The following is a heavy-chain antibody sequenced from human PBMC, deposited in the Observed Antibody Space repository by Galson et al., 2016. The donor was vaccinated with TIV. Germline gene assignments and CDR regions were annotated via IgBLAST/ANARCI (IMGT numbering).Heavy chain of an antibody. Sequence: SLRLSCATSGFTFSSYGIHWVRQAPGKGLEWVAFIRYDGSNKHYADSVKGRFTISRDNSRNTVYLQMNGLRAEDTALYCCAKDSTTTLYYMDVWGKGTTVTVSS. V-gene: IGHV3-30*02. D-gene: IGHD4-17*01. CDR2: IRYDGSNK. CDR3: AKDSTTTLYYMDV. J-gene: IGHJ6*03. CDR1: GFTFSSYG.